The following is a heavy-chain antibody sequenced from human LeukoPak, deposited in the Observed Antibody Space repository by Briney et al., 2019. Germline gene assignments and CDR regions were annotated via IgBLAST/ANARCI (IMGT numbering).Heavy chain of an antibody. V-gene: IGHV4-38-2*02. CDR3: ARAADFWSGYYPYDY. CDR2: IYHSGST. J-gene: IGHJ4*02. Sequence: SETLSLTCTVSGYSISSGYYWGWIRQPPGKGLEWIGSIYHSGSTYYNPSLKSRVTISVDTSKNQFSLKLSSVTAADTAVYYCARAADFWSGYYPYDYWGQGTLVTVSS. D-gene: IGHD3-3*01. CDR1: GYSISSGYY.